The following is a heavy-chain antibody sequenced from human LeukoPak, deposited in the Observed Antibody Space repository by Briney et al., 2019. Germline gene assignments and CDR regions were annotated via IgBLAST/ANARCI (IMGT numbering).Heavy chain of an antibody. CDR3: ARDLGGGTYCGGDCLLS. D-gene: IGHD2-21*02. J-gene: IGHJ5*02. Sequence: ASVKVSCKASGYTFTSYAMNWVRQAPGQGLEWMGWINTNTGNPTYAQGFTGRFVFSLDTSVSTAYLQISSLKAEDTAVYYCARDLGGGTYCGGDCLLSWGQGTLVTVSP. CDR1: GYTFTSYA. V-gene: IGHV7-4-1*02. CDR2: INTNTGNP.